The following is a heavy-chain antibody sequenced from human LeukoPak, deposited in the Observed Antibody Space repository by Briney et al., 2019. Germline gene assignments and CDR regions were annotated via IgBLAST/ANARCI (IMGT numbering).Heavy chain of an antibody. J-gene: IGHJ4*02. V-gene: IGHV1-46*01. CDR2: INPSGGST. D-gene: IGHD6-13*01. CDR3: ASSGYSASGGGAYYFDY. CDR1: GYTFTSYY. Sequence: ASMKVSCKASGYTFTSYYMHWVRQAPGQGLEWMGIINPSGGSTSYAQKFQGRVTMTRDTSTSTVYMELSSLRSEDTAVYYCASSGYSASGGGAYYFDYWGQGTLVTVSS.